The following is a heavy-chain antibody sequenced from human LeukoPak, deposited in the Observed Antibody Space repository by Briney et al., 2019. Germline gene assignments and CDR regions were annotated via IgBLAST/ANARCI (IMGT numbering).Heavy chain of an antibody. CDR2: VSNYNGRT. CDR3: ARDYYESSGYNFDVFDI. V-gene: IGHV1-18*01. CDR1: GYTFISYG. J-gene: IGHJ3*02. Sequence: ASVKLSCKASGYTFISYGISWARQAPGQGLEWMGWVSNYNGRTHYAQNIQGRVTMTTDTSTSTAYMELRSLKSDDTAVYYCARDYYESSGYNFDVFDIWGEGTMVTVSS. D-gene: IGHD3-22*01.